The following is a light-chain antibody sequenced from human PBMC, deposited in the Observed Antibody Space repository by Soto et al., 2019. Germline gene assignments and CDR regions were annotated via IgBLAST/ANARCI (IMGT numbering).Light chain of an antibody. CDR1: QSISSW. Sequence: DIQMTQSPSTLSASVGDRVTITCRASQSISSWLAWYQQKQGKAPKLLIYDASSLESGVPSRFSGSASGTEFTLTISCLQPDDFATYYCQQYNTYPLTFGHGTKVEIK. V-gene: IGKV1-5*01. CDR3: QQYNTYPLT. J-gene: IGKJ1*01. CDR2: DAS.